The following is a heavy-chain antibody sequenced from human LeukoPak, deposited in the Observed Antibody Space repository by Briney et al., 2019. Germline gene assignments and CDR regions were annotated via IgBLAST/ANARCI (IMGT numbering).Heavy chain of an antibody. CDR2: ISSGGRTI. D-gene: IGHD2-15*01. V-gene: IGHV3-48*03. J-gene: IGHJ3*02. Sequence: GGSLRLSCAASGFTFSSYEMNWVRQAPGKGLEWVSYISSGGRTIYYADSVKGRFTMSRDNAKNSLYLQMNSLRAEDTAVYYCARPVVAATTPDTFDIWGQGTMVTVSS. CDR1: GFTFSSYE. CDR3: ARPVVAATTPDTFDI.